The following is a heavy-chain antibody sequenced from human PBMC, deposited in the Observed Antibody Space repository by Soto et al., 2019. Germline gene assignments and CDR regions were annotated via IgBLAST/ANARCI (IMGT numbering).Heavy chain of an antibody. J-gene: IGHJ3*02. CDR2: ISYDGSNK. CDR1: GFTFSSYG. CDR3: AKLTYCSSTICHKGDAFDI. Sequence: PGGSLRLSCAASGFTFSSYGMHWVRQAPGKGLEWVAVISYDGSNKYYADSVKGRSTISRDNSKNTLYLQMNSLRAEDTAVYYCAKLTYCSSTICHKGDAFDIWGQGTMVTVSS. D-gene: IGHD2-2*02. V-gene: IGHV3-30*18.